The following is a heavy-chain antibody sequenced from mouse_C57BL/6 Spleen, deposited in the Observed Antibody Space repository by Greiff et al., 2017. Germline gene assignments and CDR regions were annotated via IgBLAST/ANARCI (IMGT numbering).Heavy chain of an antibody. Sequence: VQLQQSGTVLARPGASVKMSCKTSGYTFTSYWMHWVKQRPGQGLEWIGAIYPGNSDTSYNQKFKGKAKLTAVTSASTAYMELSSLTNEDSAVXYGTRSEDHGNYEGGFDYWGQGTTLTVSS. D-gene: IGHD2-1*01. CDR1: GYTFTSYW. V-gene: IGHV1-5*01. CDR2: IYPGNSDT. J-gene: IGHJ2*01. CDR3: TRSEDHGNYEGGFDY.